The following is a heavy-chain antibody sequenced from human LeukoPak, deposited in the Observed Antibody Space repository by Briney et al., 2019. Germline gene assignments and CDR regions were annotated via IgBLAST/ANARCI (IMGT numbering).Heavy chain of an antibody. J-gene: IGHJ3*02. CDR2: INSDGSST. V-gene: IGHV3-74*01. D-gene: IGHD1-26*01. CDR3: ARYSPWDAFDI. CDR1: GFTFSSYW. Sequence: GGSLRLSCAASGFTFSSYWMHWVRQAPGKGLVWVSRINSDGSSTSYADSVKGRFTISRDNAKNTLYLQMNSLRAEDTAVYYCARYSPWDAFDIWGQGTMVTVSS.